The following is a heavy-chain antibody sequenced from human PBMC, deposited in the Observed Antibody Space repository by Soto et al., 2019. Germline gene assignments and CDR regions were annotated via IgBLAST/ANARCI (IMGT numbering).Heavy chain of an antibody. J-gene: IGHJ4*02. CDR3: AREGGESSDGLYYFDS. V-gene: IGHV4-30-4*01. D-gene: IGHD3-16*01. CDR1: GGSTSSDNY. Sequence: SETLSLTCTVSGGSTSSDNYWSWIRQPPGKGLEWIGHIYYSGNTDYNPSLKSRLAISIDTSKNQFSLKLSSVTAADAAVYFCAREGGESSDGLYYFDSWGQGSLVTVSS. CDR2: IYYSGNT.